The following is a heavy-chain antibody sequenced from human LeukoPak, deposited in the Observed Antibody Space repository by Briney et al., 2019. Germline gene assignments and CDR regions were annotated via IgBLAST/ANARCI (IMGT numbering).Heavy chain of an antibody. CDR1: GFTVSSNY. J-gene: IGHJ6*03. CDR2: IYSGGST. CDR3: ARAYYDFWSGYQGYYYHYMDV. Sequence: PGGSLRLSCAASGFTVSSNYMSWVRQAPGKGLEWVSVIYSGGSTYYADSVKGRFTISRDNSKNTLYLQMGSLRAEDMAVYYCARAYYDFWSGYQGYYYHYMDVWGKGTTVTVSS. V-gene: IGHV3-66*01. D-gene: IGHD3-3*01.